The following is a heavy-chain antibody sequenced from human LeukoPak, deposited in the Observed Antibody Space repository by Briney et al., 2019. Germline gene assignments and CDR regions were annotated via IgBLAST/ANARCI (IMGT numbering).Heavy chain of an antibody. D-gene: IGHD2-8*01. Sequence: GGSLRLSCAASGFTFSSYSMNWVRQAPGKGLEWVSSISSSSSYIYYADSVKGRFTISRDNAKNSLYLQMNSLRAEDTAVYYCARDEMYCTNGVCYPPNWFDPWGQGTLVTVSS. CDR2: ISSSSSYI. V-gene: IGHV3-21*01. CDR1: GFTFSSYS. CDR3: ARDEMYCTNGVCYPPNWFDP. J-gene: IGHJ5*02.